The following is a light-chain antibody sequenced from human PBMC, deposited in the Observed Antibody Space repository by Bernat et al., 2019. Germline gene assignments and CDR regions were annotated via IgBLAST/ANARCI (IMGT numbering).Light chain of an antibody. CDR1: SSNIGSNY. CDR3: AAWDDSLSGLNWM. Sequence: QSVLTQPPSASGTPGPRVTISCSGSSSNIGSNYVYWYQQLPGTAPKLLIYSNNQRTSGVPDRFSGSKSGTSASLAISGLRSEDEADYYCAAWDDSLSGLNWMFGGGTKLTVL. V-gene: IGLV1-47*02. CDR2: SNN. J-gene: IGLJ3*02.